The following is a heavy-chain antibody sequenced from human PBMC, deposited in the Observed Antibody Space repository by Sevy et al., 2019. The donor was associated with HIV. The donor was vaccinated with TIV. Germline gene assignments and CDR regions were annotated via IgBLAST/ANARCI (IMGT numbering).Heavy chain of an antibody. CDR1: GGYISSYY. J-gene: IGHJ4*02. CDR3: ARVSYYYDSGGRPLYSFDY. CDR2: IYNNGNT. Sequence: SETLSLICTVSGGYISSYYWSWIRQPPGKGLEWVGYIYNNGNTKYNPSLKSRVTISVDTSKNQFSLKLTSVTAVDTAVYYCARVSYYYDSGGRPLYSFDYWGQGTLVTVSS. D-gene: IGHD3-22*01. V-gene: IGHV4-59*13.